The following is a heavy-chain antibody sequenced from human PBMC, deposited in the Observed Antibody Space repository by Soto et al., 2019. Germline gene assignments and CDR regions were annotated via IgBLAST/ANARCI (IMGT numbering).Heavy chain of an antibody. D-gene: IGHD3-3*01. J-gene: IGHJ5*02. CDR2: IYHSGST. V-gene: IGHV4-38-2*02. CDR3: ARETSITIFRVAIMGYCWFEP. CDR1: GYSISSGYY. Sequence: PSETLSLTCAVSGYSISSGYYWGWIRQPPGKGLEWIGSIYHSGSTYYNPSLKSRVTISVDTSKNQFSLKLSSVTAADTAVYYCARETSITIFRVAIMGYCWFEPWGEEAMVT.